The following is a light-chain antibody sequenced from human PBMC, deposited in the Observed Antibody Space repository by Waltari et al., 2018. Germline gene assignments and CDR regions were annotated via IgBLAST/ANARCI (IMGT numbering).Light chain of an antibody. CDR2: RVS. Sequence: DVVMTQSPLSLPVTLGQPASIPCKSSQSLVHSDGNTHLNWFHQRPGQSPRRLIYRVSNRDPGVPDRFSGGGSGTDFILKISRVEAEDVGVYYCMQGTHWPYTFGQGTRLDIK. CDR3: MQGTHWPYT. J-gene: IGKJ2*01. CDR1: QSLVHSDGNTH. V-gene: IGKV2-30*02.